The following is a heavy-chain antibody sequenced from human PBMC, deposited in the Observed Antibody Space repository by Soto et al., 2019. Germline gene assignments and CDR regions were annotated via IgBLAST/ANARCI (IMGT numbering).Heavy chain of an antibody. D-gene: IGHD3-22*01. V-gene: IGHV5-51*01. Sequence: GESLKISCQSSGYTFSSYWIVWVRQMPGKGLEWMGIIYPNGSKVKYNPSVQGQVTMSVDKSISTAYLQWSSLKASDTAMYYCARRILYYYDSSGYYLNWFDPWGQGTLVTSPQ. J-gene: IGHJ5*02. CDR2: IYPNGSKV. CDR3: ARRILYYYDSSGYYLNWFDP. CDR1: GYTFSSYW.